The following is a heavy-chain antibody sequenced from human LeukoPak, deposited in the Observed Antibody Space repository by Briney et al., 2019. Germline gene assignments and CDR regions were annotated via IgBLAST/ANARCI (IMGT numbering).Heavy chain of an antibody. J-gene: IGHJ4*02. D-gene: IGHD3-22*01. Sequence: PGGSLRLSCAASGFTFSSYAMSWVRQAPGKGLEWVSAISGSGGSTYYADSVKGRFTISRDNAKNSLYLQMNSLRAEDTAVYYCARGSKRITMIVVRLFGYFDYWGQGTLVTVSS. CDR2: ISGSGGST. CDR3: ARGSKRITMIVVRLFGYFDY. V-gene: IGHV3-23*01. CDR1: GFTFSSYA.